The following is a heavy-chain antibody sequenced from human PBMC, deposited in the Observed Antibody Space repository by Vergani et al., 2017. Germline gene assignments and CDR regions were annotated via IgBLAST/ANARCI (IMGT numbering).Heavy chain of an antibody. Sequence: TASGFTFNHYAMNWVRQAPGKGLEWVSGISGSGGSTYYAGSVKGRFTISRDSSKNTLYLQMNSLSAGDTAVYYCAKGGLGHGGYFDLWGRGTLVTVSS. V-gene: IGHV3-23*01. D-gene: IGHD3-16*01. CDR3: AKGGLGHGGYFDL. CDR2: ISGSGGST. J-gene: IGHJ2*01. CDR1: GFTFNHYA.